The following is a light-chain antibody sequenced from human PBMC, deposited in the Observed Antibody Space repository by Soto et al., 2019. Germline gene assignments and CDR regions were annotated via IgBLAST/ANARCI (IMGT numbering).Light chain of an antibody. V-gene: IGKV3-15*01. CDR2: SAS. CDR1: QSISTE. CDR3: QQGHNWPLT. Sequence: EIAMTQSRATLSVSPGERATLSCRASQSISTELAWYQQIPGQPPRLLIYSASTRATGVPVRFTGSGSGSEFTLTISGLQSEDFAIYYCQQGHNWPLTFGQGTRLEI. J-gene: IGKJ2*01.